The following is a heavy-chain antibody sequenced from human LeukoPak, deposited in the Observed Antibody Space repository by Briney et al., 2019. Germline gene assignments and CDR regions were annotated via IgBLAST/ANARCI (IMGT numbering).Heavy chain of an antibody. V-gene: IGHV1-18*01. CDR2: ISAYNGDT. CDR1: GYTFTDYA. D-gene: IGHD3-22*01. CDR3: ARERVRYYDSSGYLAY. J-gene: IGHJ4*02. Sequence: ASVRVSCKASGYTFTDYAISWVRQAPGQGLEWMGWISAYNGDTMYAQNIQGGVTMTTDTSTNTAYMELGSLGSDDTAVYYCARERVRYYDSSGYLAYWGQGTLVTVSS.